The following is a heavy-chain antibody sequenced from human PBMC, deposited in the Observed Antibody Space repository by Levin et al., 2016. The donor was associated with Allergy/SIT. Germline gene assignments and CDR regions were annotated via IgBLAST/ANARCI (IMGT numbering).Heavy chain of an antibody. CDR3: ARQVVPAAHYWYFDL. J-gene: IGHJ2*01. D-gene: IGHD2-2*01. V-gene: IGHV4-39*01. CDR2: IYYSGST. Sequence: WIRQPPGKGLEWIGSIYYSGSTYYNPSLKSRVTISVDTSKNQFSLKLSSVTAADTAVYYCARQVVPAAHYWYFDLWGRGTLVTVSS.